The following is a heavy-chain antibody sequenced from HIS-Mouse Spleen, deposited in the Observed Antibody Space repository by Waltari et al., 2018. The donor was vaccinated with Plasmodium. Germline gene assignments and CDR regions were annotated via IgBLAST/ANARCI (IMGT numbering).Heavy chain of an antibody. V-gene: IGHV3-30*18. Sequence: QVQLVESGGGVVQPGRSLRLSCAASGLTFSSYGMPWVRQAPGKGLEWVAVISYDGSNKYYADSVKGRFTISRDNSKNTLYLQMNSLRAEDTAVYYCAKDRRSSSWYVDYWGQGTLVTDSS. CDR2: ISYDGSNK. CDR3: AKDRRSSSWYVDY. D-gene: IGHD6-13*01. CDR1: GLTFSSYG. J-gene: IGHJ4*02.